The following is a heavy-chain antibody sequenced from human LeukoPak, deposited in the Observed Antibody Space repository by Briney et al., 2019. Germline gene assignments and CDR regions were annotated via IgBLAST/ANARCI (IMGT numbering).Heavy chain of an antibody. CDR2: MNPNSGNT. J-gene: IGHJ6*02. V-gene: IGHV1-8*02. D-gene: IGHD6-13*01. Sequence: GSSVKVSCKASGGTFSSYDINWVRQATGQGLEWMGWMNPNSGNTGYAQKFQGRVTMTRNTSISTAYMELSSLRSEDTAVYYCARADHSSSWPGNYYYGMDVWGQGTTVTVSS. CDR1: GGTFSSYD. CDR3: ARADHSSSWPGNYYYGMDV.